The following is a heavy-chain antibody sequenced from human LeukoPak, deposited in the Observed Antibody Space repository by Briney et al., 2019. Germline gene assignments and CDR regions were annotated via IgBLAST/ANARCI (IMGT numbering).Heavy chain of an antibody. CDR3: ARDFYDSSGYYYDNY. J-gene: IGHJ4*02. D-gene: IGHD3-22*01. CDR1: GFTFSSYA. V-gene: IGHV3-30-3*01. Sequence: GGSLRLSCAASGFTFSSYAIHWVRQAPGKGLEWVAVISSDGSNKYYADSVKGRFTISRDNSKNTLYLQMNSLRAEDTAVYYCARDFYDSSGYYYDNYWGQGTLVTVSS. CDR2: ISSDGSNK.